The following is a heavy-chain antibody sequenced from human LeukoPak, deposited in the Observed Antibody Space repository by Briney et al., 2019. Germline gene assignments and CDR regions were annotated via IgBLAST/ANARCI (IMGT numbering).Heavy chain of an antibody. Sequence: PGGSLRLSCATSGFSFVYYAMSWVRQAPGKGLEWVSAISSSVGSTYYADSVKGRFTISRDNSKNTLYLQVNSLRAEDTAVYYCARHGDSIDYWGQGTRVTVSS. CDR1: GFSFVYYA. V-gene: IGHV3-23*01. CDR2: ISSSVGST. D-gene: IGHD4-17*01. CDR3: ARHGDSIDY. J-gene: IGHJ4*02.